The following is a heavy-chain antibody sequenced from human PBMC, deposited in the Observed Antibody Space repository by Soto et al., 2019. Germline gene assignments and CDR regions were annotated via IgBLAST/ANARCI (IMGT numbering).Heavy chain of an antibody. J-gene: IGHJ4*02. CDR2: IWYDGSNK. CDR1: GFTYSSYG. V-gene: IGHV3-33*01. CDR3: ARDSAWLFDS. Sequence: QVQLVESGGGVVQPGRSLRLSCAVSGFTYSSYGMHWVRQAPGKGLEWVAVIWYDGSNKYYADSVKGRFIISRDDSKNTLSLQMNSLRAEDTAVDYCARDSAWLFDSWGQGTLVTVSS. D-gene: IGHD5-12*01.